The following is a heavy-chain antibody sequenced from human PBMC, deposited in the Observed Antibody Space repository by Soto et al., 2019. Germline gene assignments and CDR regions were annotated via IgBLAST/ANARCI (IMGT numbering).Heavy chain of an antibody. CDR2: IHHSGNS. Sequence: QVQLQESGPGLVKPSGTLSLTCAVSGDSISSDKWWSWVRQPPGKGLEWIGEIHHSGNSNYNPSLKSRVIISVDKSKNQFSLNLSSVTDADTAVYHCARGERQQQRDYWGQGTLVTVSS. CDR1: GDSISSDKW. D-gene: IGHD6-25*01. V-gene: IGHV4-4*02. CDR3: ARGERQQQRDY. J-gene: IGHJ4*02.